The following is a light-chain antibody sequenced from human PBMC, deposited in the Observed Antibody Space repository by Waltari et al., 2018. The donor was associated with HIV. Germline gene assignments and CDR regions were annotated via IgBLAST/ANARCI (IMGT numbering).Light chain of an antibody. CDR1: SSDIGGSNY. V-gene: IGLV2-8*01. CDR2: EVT. J-gene: IGLJ2*01. CDR3: VSYAGSNTVI. Sequence: QSALTQPPSASGSPGQSVTISCTGTSSDIGGSNYFPWDQQPPGKAPKLIIYEVTKRPSGLPNRFSGSKSGNTASLTVSGLQAEDEADYYCVSYAGSNTVIFGGGTKLTVL.